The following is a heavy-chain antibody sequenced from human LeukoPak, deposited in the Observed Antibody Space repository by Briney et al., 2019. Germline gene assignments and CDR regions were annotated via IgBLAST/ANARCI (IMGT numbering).Heavy chain of an antibody. Sequence: SETLSLTCTVSGVSISSSNSYWGWIRQPPGKGLEWIGEINHSGSTNYNPSLKGRVTISVDTSKNQFSLKLSSVTAADTAVYYCAREVGAEERGFDYWGQGTLVTVSS. J-gene: IGHJ4*02. CDR1: GVSISSSNSY. D-gene: IGHD1-26*01. CDR3: AREVGAEERGFDY. V-gene: IGHV4-39*07. CDR2: INHSGST.